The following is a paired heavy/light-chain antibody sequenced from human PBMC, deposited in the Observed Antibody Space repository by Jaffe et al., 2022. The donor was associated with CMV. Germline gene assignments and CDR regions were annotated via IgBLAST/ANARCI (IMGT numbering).Light chain of an antibody. CDR2: YDS. J-gene: IGLJ2*01. V-gene: IGLV3-21*04. CDR3: QVWDSSSDPHVV. CDR1: NIGSKS. Sequence: SYVLTQPPSVSVAPGKTARITCGGNNIGSKSVHWYQQKPGQAPVLVIYYDSDRPSGIPERFSGSNSGNTATLTISRVEAGDEADYYCQVWDSSSDPHVVFGGGTKLTVL.
Heavy chain of an antibody. V-gene: IGHV4-39*01. CDR1: GGSISSSSYY. D-gene: IGHD2-2*01. CDR2: IYYSGST. J-gene: IGHJ4*02. CDR3: ARQSVVVVPAAVDY. Sequence: QLQLQESGPGLVKPSETLSLTCTVSGGSISSSSYYWGWIRQPPGKGLEWIGNIYYSGSTYYNPSLKSRVTISVDTSKNQFSLKLSSVTAADTAVYYCARQSVVVVPAAVDYWGQGTLVTVSS.